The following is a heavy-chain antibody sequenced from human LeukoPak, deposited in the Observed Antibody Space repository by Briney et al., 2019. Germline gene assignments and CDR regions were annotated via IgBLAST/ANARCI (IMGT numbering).Heavy chain of an antibody. D-gene: IGHD2-2*02. CDR1: GGSIRNYY. V-gene: IGHV4-4*08. Sequence: SETLSLTCTVSGGSIRNYYWSWIRQPPGKGLEWTGYIYNSGSTKYNPSLNSRVFISVDTSRNQFSLKLTSVTAADTAVYYCACYSSPGGWGVFDYWGQGALVTVSS. CDR2: IYNSGST. J-gene: IGHJ4*02. CDR3: ACYSSPGGWGVFDY.